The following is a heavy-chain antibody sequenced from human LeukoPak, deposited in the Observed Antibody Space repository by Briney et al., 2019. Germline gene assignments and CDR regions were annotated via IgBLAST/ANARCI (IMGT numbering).Heavy chain of an antibody. D-gene: IGHD3-22*01. Sequence: SETLSLTCTVSGGSISSYYWSWIRQPPGKGLEWIGYIYYSGSTNYNPSLKSRVTISVDTYKNQFSLKLSSVTAADTAVYYCARSRWLEDWYFDLWGRGTLVTVSS. CDR2: IYYSGST. V-gene: IGHV4-59*01. CDR3: ARSRWLEDWYFDL. J-gene: IGHJ2*01. CDR1: GGSISSYY.